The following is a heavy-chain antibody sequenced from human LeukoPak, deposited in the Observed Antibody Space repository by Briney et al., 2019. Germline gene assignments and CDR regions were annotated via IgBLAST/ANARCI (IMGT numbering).Heavy chain of an antibody. J-gene: IGHJ4*02. CDR1: GGSISSSSYY. Sequence: SETLSLTCTVSGGSISSSSYYWGWIRQPPGKGLEWIGSIYFSGSTHYNPSLKSRVTISLDTSKNQFSLKLTSVTAADTAVYYCARVRKRYFDWLLPHFDYWGQGTLVTVSS. D-gene: IGHD3-9*01. CDR3: ARVRKRYFDWLLPHFDY. CDR2: IYFSGST. V-gene: IGHV4-39*07.